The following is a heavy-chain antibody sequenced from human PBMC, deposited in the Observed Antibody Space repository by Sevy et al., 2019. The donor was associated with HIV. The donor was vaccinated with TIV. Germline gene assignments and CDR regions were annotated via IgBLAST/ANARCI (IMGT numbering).Heavy chain of an antibody. CDR1: GGSVSSSSHY. Sequence: SETLSLTCTVSGGSVSSSSHYWSWIRQPPGRGLECIGYIYYSGNTNYNPSLKSRVTISVDTSKNQFSLRLSSVTAADTAVYFCARVSGSYSGLSGYYGMDVWGQGTTVTVSS. CDR3: ARVSGSYSGLSGYYGMDV. J-gene: IGHJ6*02. V-gene: IGHV4-61*01. D-gene: IGHD1-26*01. CDR2: IYYSGNT.